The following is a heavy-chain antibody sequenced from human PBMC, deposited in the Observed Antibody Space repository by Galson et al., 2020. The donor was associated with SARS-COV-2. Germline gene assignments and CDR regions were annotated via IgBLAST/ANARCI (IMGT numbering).Heavy chain of an antibody. CDR1: GGSISSYY. V-gene: IGHV4-59*01. D-gene: IGHD3-10*01. Sequence: SETLSLTCTVSGGSISSYYWSWIRQPPGKGLEWIGYIYYSGSTNYNPSLKSRVTISVDTSKNQFSLKLSSVTAADTAVYYCARDRDDAFDIWGQGTMVTVSS. CDR3: ARDRDDAFDI. CDR2: IYYSGST. J-gene: IGHJ3*02.